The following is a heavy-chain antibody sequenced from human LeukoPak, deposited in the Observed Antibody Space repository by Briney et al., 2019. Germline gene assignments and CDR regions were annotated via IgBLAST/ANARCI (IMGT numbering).Heavy chain of an antibody. CDR3: ARGSSWSDY. J-gene: IGHJ4*02. CDR1: GFTFSSYW. D-gene: IGHD6-13*01. V-gene: IGHV3-7*01. Sequence: PGGSLRLSCAASGFTFSSYWMSWVRQAPGKVLEWVANIKQDGSEKYYVDSVQGRFTISRDNAKTSLYLQINSLRAEDTAVYYCARGSSWSDYWGQGTLVTVSS. CDR2: IKQDGSEK.